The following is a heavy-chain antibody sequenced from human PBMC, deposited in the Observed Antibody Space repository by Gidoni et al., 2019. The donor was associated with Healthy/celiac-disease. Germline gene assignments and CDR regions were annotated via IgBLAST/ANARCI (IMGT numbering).Heavy chain of an antibody. Sequence: QVQLVESGGGVVQPGRSLRLPCAASGFTFSSYAMHWVRQAPGKGLEWVAVISYDGSNKYYADSVKGRFTISRDNSKNTLYLQMNSLRAEDTAVYYCARDDSTANAFDIWGQGTMVTVSS. CDR2: ISYDGSNK. CDR1: GFTFSSYA. J-gene: IGHJ3*02. V-gene: IGHV3-30-3*01. D-gene: IGHD3-22*01. CDR3: ARDDSTANAFDI.